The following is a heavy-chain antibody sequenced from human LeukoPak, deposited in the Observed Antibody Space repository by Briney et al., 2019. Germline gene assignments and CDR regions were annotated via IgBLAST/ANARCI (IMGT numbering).Heavy chain of an antibody. CDR1: GYTFTSYA. J-gene: IGHJ5*02. Sequence: ASVKVSCKASGYTFTSYAINWVRQAPRQGLEWMGWINTNTGNPTYAQGFTGRFVFSLDTSVTTAYLQISSLEVEDTAVYYCARDHGSQRYWFDPWGQGTLVTVSS. V-gene: IGHV7-4-1*02. CDR3: ARDHGSQRYWFDP. CDR2: INTNTGNP. D-gene: IGHD1-26*01.